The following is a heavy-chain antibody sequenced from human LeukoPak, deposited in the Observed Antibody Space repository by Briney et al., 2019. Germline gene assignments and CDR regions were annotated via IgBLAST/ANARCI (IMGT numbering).Heavy chain of an antibody. CDR3: ARDLGYHFDC. Sequence: SETLSLTCAVYGGSFGGYYWSWIRQPPGKGLEWIGEINHSGSTNYNPSLKSRVTISVDTSKNQFSLKLSSVTAADTAVYYCARDLGYHFDCWGQGTLVTVSS. D-gene: IGHD6-25*01. CDR1: GGSFGGYY. J-gene: IGHJ4*02. CDR2: INHSGST. V-gene: IGHV4-34*01.